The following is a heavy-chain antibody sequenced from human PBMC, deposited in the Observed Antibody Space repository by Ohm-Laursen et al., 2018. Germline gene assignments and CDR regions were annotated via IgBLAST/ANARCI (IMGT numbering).Heavy chain of an antibody. Sequence: SLRLSCAASGFIFSNYWMHWVRQAPGKGLVWVSRINSDGSSTSYADSVKGRFTISRDNSKNTVYLQMNSLRAEDTALYYCAKRQGKAFDIWGQGTMVTVSS. D-gene: IGHD1-1*01. J-gene: IGHJ3*02. CDR2: INSDGSST. V-gene: IGHV3-74*01. CDR3: AKRQGKAFDI. CDR1: GFIFSNYW.